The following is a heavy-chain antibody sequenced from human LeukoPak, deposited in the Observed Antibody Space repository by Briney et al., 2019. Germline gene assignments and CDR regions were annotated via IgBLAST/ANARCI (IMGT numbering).Heavy chain of an antibody. V-gene: IGHV3-21*01. J-gene: IGHJ3*02. CDR2: ISSSSSYI. CDR3: ATTYDSGGYLPGTI. Sequence: GGSLRLSCAASGFTFSSYSMNWVRQAPGKGLEWVSSISSSSSYIYYTDSVKGRFTISRDNAKNSLYLQMNSLRDEDTAVYYCATTYDSGGYLPGTIWGQGTMVTVSS. CDR1: GFTFSSYS. D-gene: IGHD3-22*01.